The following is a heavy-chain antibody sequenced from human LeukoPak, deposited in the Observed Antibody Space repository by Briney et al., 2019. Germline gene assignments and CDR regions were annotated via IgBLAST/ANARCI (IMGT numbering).Heavy chain of an antibody. CDR2: IKQDGSER. CDR1: GFTFSSYW. CDR3: ARAITYYYDSSGYS. V-gene: IGHV3-7*04. J-gene: IGHJ4*02. Sequence: PGGSLRLSCAASGFTFSSYWMSWVRQAPGKGLEWVANIKQDGSERYYVDSVKGRFTISRDNAKNSLYLQMNSLRAEDTAVYYCARAITYYYDSSGYSWGQGTLVTVPS. D-gene: IGHD3-22*01.